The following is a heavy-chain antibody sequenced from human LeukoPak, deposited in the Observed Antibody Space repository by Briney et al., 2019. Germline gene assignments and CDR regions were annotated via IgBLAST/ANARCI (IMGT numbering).Heavy chain of an antibody. J-gene: IGHJ4*02. CDR2: ISSSGSTI. V-gene: IGHV3-48*03. CDR1: GFTFSSYE. Sequence: QPGGSLRLSCAASGFTFSSYEMNWVRQAPGKGLEWVSYISSSGSTIYYADSVKGRFTISRDNAKNSLYLQMNSLRAEDTAVYYCARDMSGGDCPDYWGQGTLVTVSS. D-gene: IGHD2-21*02. CDR3: ARDMSGGDCPDY.